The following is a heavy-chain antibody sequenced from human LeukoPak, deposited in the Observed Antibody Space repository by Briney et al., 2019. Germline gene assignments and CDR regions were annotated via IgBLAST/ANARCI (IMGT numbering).Heavy chain of an antibody. V-gene: IGHV3-33*01. CDR3: ARYCSGGTCYVGLI. CDR1: GFTFSTYG. D-gene: IGHD2-15*01. Sequence: GGSLRLACVASGFTFSTYGTHWVRQAPGKGLEWVAVIRSDGSSEYYADSVKGRFIISRDNSKNTLYLQMNSLRAEDTAMYYCARYCSGGTCYVGLIWGQGTLVTVSS. CDR2: IRSDGSSE. J-gene: IGHJ4*02.